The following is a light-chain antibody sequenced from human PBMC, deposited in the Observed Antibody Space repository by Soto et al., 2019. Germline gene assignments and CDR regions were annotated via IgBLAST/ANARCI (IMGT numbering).Light chain of an antibody. J-gene: IGLJ2*01. CDR1: SSNIRSNT. Sequence: QSVLTQPPSASGTPGQRVTISCSGSSSNIRSNTVNWYQQLPGTAPKLLIYSNNQRPSGVPDRFSGSKSGTSASLAISGLQSEYEADYYCAAWDDSLNGVVFGGGTKLTVL. CDR3: AAWDDSLNGVV. V-gene: IGLV1-44*01. CDR2: SNN.